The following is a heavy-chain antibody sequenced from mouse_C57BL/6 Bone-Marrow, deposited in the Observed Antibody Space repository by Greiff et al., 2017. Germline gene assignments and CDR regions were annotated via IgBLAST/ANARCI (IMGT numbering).Heavy chain of an antibody. D-gene: IGHD2-2*01. CDR2: FHPYNDDT. V-gene: IGHV1-47*01. CDR3: ARGVTTAGYAMDY. J-gene: IGHJ4*01. Sequence: VMLVESGAELVKPGASVKMSCKASGYTFTTYPIEWMKQNHGKSLEWIGNFHPYNDDTKYNEKFKGKATLTVEKSSSTVYLELSRLTSDDSAVYYCARGVTTAGYAMDYWGQGTSVTVSS. CDR1: GYTFTTYP.